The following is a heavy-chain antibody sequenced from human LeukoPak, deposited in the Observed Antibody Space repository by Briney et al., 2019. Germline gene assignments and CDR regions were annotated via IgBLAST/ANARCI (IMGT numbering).Heavy chain of an antibody. CDR1: GYSFPSYW. CDR2: IYPGDSDS. V-gene: IGHV5-51*01. Sequence: GESLKISCVASGYSFPSYWIGWVRQMPGKGLEWMGIIYPGDSDSRYSPSFQGQVTFSADKSISTAYLHWSSLKGSDTAMYYCATGYGSGRGAFDIWGQGTKVTVSS. CDR3: ATGYGSGRGAFDI. D-gene: IGHD6-19*01. J-gene: IGHJ3*02.